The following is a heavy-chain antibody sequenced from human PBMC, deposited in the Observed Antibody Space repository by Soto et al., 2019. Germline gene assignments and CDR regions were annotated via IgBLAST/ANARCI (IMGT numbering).Heavy chain of an antibody. CDR1: GFTFSSYA. Sequence: QVQLVESGGGVVQPGRSLRLSCAASGFTFSSYAMHWVRQAPGKGLERVAVILYDGSNKYYADTVKGRFTISRDNSTITMYLQMNSMRAEDTAVYYCARGGGIRYYDFWSGYIGLFDYWGQGTLVTVSS. J-gene: IGHJ4*02. V-gene: IGHV3-30-3*01. D-gene: IGHD3-3*01. CDR2: ILYDGSNK. CDR3: ARGGGIRYYDFWSGYIGLFDY.